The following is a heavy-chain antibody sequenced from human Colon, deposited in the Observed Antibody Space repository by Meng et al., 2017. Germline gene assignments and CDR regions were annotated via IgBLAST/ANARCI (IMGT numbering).Heavy chain of an antibody. CDR1: GFTASSNY. CDR2: IYSGGST. Sequence: GESLKISCAASGFTASSNYMSWVRQAPGKGLEWVSVIYSGGSTYYADSVKGRFTISRHNSKNTLYLQMNSLRAEDTAVYYCRCSGSYYPTNDSFDIWGQGTMVTVSS. J-gene: IGHJ3*02. D-gene: IGHD3-10*02. V-gene: IGHV3-53*04. CDR3: RCSGSYYPTNDSFDI.